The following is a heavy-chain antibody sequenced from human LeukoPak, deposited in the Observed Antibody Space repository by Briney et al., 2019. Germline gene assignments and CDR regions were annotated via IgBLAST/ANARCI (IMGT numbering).Heavy chain of an antibody. J-gene: IGHJ4*02. CDR1: GGTFSSYA. Sequence: ASVKVSCKASGGTFSSYAISWVRQAPGQGLEWVGGIIPIFGTANYAQKFQGRVTITADESTSTAYMELSSLRSEDTAVYYCARAAQYSGSYGYWGQGTLVTVSS. CDR3: ARAAQYSGSYGY. CDR2: IIPIFGTA. V-gene: IGHV1-69*13. D-gene: IGHD1-26*01.